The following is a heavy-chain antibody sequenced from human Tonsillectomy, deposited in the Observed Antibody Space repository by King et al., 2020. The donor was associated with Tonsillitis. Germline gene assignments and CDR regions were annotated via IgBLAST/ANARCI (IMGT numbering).Heavy chain of an antibody. CDR1: GFTFSSYA. V-gene: IGHV3-30*04. CDR3: ARGRGYCINGVCSVDAFDI. J-gene: IGHJ3*02. CDR2: ISYDGSNK. Sequence: VQLVESGGGVVQPGRSLRLSCAASGFTFSSYAMHWVRQAPGKGLEWVAVISYDGSNKYYADSVKGRFTISRDNSKNTLYLQMNSLRAEDTAVYYCARGRGYCINGVCSVDAFDIWGQGTMVTVSS. D-gene: IGHD2-8*01.